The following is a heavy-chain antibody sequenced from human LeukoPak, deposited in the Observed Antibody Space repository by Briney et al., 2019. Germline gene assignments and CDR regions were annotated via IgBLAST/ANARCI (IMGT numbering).Heavy chain of an antibody. Sequence: SETLSLTCTVSGGSISSYYWSWIRQPAGKGLEWIGRIYTSGSTYYNPSLKSRVTISVDRSKNQFSLKLSSVTAADTAVYYCARDPGGTGDFWSGDYWGQGTLVTVSS. CDR1: GGSISSYY. V-gene: IGHV4-4*07. J-gene: IGHJ4*02. CDR2: IYTSGST. CDR3: ARDPGGTGDFWSGDY. D-gene: IGHD3-3*01.